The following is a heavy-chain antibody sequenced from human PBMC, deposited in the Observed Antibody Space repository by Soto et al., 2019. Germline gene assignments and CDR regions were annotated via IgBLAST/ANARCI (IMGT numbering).Heavy chain of an antibody. Sequence: PGWSLRLSCAASGFTFSDYYMSWIRQAPGKGLEWVSYISSSGSTIYYADSVKGRFTISRDNAKNSLYLQMNSLRAEDTAVYYCARERQGATAYDAFDIWGQGTMVTVSS. J-gene: IGHJ3*02. V-gene: IGHV3-11*01. CDR2: ISSSGSTI. CDR3: ARERQGATAYDAFDI. CDR1: GFTFSDYY. D-gene: IGHD1-26*01.